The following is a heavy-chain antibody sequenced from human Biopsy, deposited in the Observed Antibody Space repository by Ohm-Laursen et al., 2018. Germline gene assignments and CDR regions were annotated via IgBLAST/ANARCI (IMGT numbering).Heavy chain of an antibody. J-gene: IGHJ1*01. Sequence: SVKVSCKVPGGTFINYCVNWVRQAPGQGLEWLGGNIPILGTGNYAQKFQDRVTVAADTSTSTATMELRSLRSDDTAVYYFATKLKGYFHHWGQGTL. V-gene: IGHV1-69*06. CDR2: NIPILGTG. CDR3: ATKLKGYFHH. CDR1: GGTFINYC.